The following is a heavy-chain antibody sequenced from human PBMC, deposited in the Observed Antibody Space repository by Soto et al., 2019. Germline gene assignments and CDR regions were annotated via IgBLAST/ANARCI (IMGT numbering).Heavy chain of an antibody. CDR3: AKGAGPPWFDP. CDR2: ISTTGGT. CDR1: GGSTRTYH. J-gene: IGHJ5*02. Sequence: SETLSLTCSVSGGSTRTYHWSWIRQPAGKGLEWIGRISTTGGTNYSPSLQSRVTMSLDTSKNQFSLELTSVTAADTAVYYCAKGAGPPWFDPWGQGTLVTVSS. V-gene: IGHV4-4*07.